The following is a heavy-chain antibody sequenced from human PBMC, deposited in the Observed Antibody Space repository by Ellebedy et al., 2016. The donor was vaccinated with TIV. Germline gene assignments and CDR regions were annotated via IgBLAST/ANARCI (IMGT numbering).Heavy chain of an antibody. CDR3: ARVAPLYCSSTSCYPQRRFDP. Sequence: ESLKISCAASGFTFSSYSMNWVRQAPGKGLEWIGEINHSGSTNYNPSLKSRVTISVDTSKNQFSLKLSSVTAADTAVYYCARVAPLYCSSTSCYPQRRFDPWGQGTLVTVSS. CDR1: GFTFSSYS. CDR2: INHSGST. D-gene: IGHD2-2*01. V-gene: IGHV4-34*01. J-gene: IGHJ5*02.